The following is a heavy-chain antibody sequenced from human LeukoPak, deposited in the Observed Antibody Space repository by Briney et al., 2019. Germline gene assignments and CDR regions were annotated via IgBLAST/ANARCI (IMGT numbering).Heavy chain of an antibody. CDR2: INPNSGGT. D-gene: IGHD2-15*01. V-gene: IGHV1-2*02. CDR1: GYTFTGYY. Sequence: ASVKVSCEASGYTFTGYYMHWVRQAPGQGLEWMGWINPNSGGTNYAQKFQGRVTMTRDTSISTAYMELSRLRSDDTAVYYCARWVRYCSGGSCSIFDYWGQGTLVTVSS. J-gene: IGHJ4*02. CDR3: ARWVRYCSGGSCSIFDY.